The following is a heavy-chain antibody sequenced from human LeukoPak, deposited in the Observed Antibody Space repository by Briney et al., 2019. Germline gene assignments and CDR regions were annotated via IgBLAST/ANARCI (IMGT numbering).Heavy chain of an antibody. CDR3: ARGVVGATGLYMDV. CDR2: INHSGST. CDR1: GGSFSGYY. Sequence: SETLSLTCAVYGGSFSGYYWSWIRQPPGKGLEWIGEINHSGSTNYNPSLKSRVTISVDTSKNQFSLKLSSVTAADTAVYYCARGVVGATGLYMDVWGKGTTVTVSS. D-gene: IGHD1-26*01. V-gene: IGHV4-34*01. J-gene: IGHJ6*03.